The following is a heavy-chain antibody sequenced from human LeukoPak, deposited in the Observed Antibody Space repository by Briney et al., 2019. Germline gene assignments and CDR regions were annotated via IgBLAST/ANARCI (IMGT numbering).Heavy chain of an antibody. D-gene: IGHD3-3*01. Sequence: SETLSLTCAVYGGSFSGYYWSWIRQPPGKGLEWIGDINHSGSTNYNPSLKSRVTISVDTSKNQFSLKLSSVTAADTAVYYCARAQRITIFGVVIIYYFDYWGQGTLVTVSS. J-gene: IGHJ4*02. CDR3: ARAQRITIFGVVIIYYFDY. CDR1: GGSFSGYY. V-gene: IGHV4-34*01. CDR2: INHSGST.